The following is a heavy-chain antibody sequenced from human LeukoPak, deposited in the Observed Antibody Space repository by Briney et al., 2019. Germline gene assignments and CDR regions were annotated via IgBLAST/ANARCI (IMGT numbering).Heavy chain of an antibody. D-gene: IGHD1-1*01. J-gene: IGHJ4*02. V-gene: IGHV3-21*01. Sequence: PGGSLRLSYAASGFTFSTYSMNWVRQAPGKGLGWVSSISSSSSHIYYADSMKGRFTISRDNAKNSLYLQMNSLRAEDTAVYYCARDPFKGGGTSTYFDYWGQGTLVTVSS. CDR3: ARDPFKGGGTSTYFDY. CDR2: ISSSSSHI. CDR1: GFTFSTYS.